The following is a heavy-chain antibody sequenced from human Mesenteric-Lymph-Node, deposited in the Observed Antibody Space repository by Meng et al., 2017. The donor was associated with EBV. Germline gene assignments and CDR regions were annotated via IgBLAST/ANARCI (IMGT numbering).Heavy chain of an antibody. J-gene: IGHJ4*02. V-gene: IGHV1-69*18. CDR2: FTPVLYIT. CDR3: VTVGFVIPGD. CDR1: DAAFRYYA. Sequence: VQVVQCWAEVKKDVSSGKVSCNTSDAAFRYYAISWGRQDRGQGLDLWGIFTPVLYITNYAQRFRCRVTISADESTSTGYMELRILRSEDTAVYHCVTVGFVIPGDWGQGTLVTVSS. D-gene: IGHD2-21*01.